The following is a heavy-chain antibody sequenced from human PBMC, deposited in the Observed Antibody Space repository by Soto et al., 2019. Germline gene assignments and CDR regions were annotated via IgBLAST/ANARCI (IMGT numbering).Heavy chain of an antibody. CDR1: GGSINSGGYC. Sequence: QVQLQESGPGLVKPSQTLSLTCTVSGGSINSGGYCWSWIRQHPGKGLDWIGCISYGGSTSYNPSLTSRVTISLDTSKNRFSLKLTSVTAADTAVYYCSRGILVWGQGALITVSS. J-gene: IGHJ4*02. D-gene: IGHD5-18*01. V-gene: IGHV4-31*03. CDR2: ISYGGST. CDR3: SRGILV.